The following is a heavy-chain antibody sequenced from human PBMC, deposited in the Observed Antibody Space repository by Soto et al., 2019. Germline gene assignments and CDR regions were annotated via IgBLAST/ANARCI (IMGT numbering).Heavy chain of an antibody. V-gene: IGHV3-48*02. D-gene: IGHD6-19*01. CDR2: ISSSSSAI. Sequence: PGGSLRLSCAASGFTFSSYSLNWVRQAPGKGLEWVSYISSSSSAIYYADSVKGRFTISRDNAENSLYLHMNSLRDEDTAVYYCARTRTSSVAVAGYAFEIWGQGTMVTVSS. CDR3: ARTRTSSVAVAGYAFEI. J-gene: IGHJ3*02. CDR1: GFTFSSYS.